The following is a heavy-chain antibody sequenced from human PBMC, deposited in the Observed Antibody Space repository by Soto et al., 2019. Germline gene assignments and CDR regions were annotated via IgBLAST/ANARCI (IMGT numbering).Heavy chain of an antibody. J-gene: IGHJ4*02. Sequence: QVLLVESGGGVVQPRRSLRLSCAGSGFTFSNYGLHWVRQAPGKGLDWVSFISFDGSHKYYADSVKGRFTISRDNSNNMVYLQMDSLTTEDTAVYYCAKDGAPRYCSRSSCHPAGAYWGQGTLVTVSS. D-gene: IGHD2-15*01. CDR1: GFTFSNYG. CDR2: ISFDGSHK. CDR3: AKDGAPRYCSRSSCHPAGAY. V-gene: IGHV3-30*18.